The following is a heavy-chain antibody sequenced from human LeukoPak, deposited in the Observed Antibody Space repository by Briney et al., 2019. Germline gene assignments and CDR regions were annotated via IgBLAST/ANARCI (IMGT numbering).Heavy chain of an antibody. CDR1: GFTFSSYE. J-gene: IGHJ4*02. CDR2: ISSSGSTI. CDR3: AKDTYYDFWSGYYRRWPFDY. V-gene: IGHV3-48*03. D-gene: IGHD3-3*01. Sequence: GGSLRLSCAASGFTFSSYEMNWVRQAPGKGLEWVSYISSSGSTIYYADSVKGRFTISRDNAKNSLYLQMNSLRAEDTAVYYCAKDTYYDFWSGYYRRWPFDYWGQGTLVTVSS.